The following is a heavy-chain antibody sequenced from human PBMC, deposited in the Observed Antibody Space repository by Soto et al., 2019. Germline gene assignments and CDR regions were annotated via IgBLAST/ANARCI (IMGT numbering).Heavy chain of an antibody. V-gene: IGHV3-30-3*01. CDR1: GFTFSSYA. D-gene: IGHD2-2*01. J-gene: IGHJ6*02. Sequence: LRLSCAASGFTFSSYAMHWVRQAPGKGLEWVAVISYDGSNKYYADSVKGRFTISRDNSKNTLYLQMNSLRAEDTAVYYCARGIGYCSSTSCYVLIGYYYYGMDVWGQGTTVTVSS. CDR3: ARGIGYCSSTSCYVLIGYYYYGMDV. CDR2: ISYDGSNK.